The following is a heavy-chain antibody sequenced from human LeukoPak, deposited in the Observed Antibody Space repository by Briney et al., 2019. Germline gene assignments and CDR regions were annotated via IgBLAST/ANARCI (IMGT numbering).Heavy chain of an antibody. V-gene: IGHV1-2*02. CDR2: INPNSGGT. J-gene: IGHJ4*02. Sequence: GASVKVSCKASGYTFTGYYMHWVRQAPGQGLEWMGWINPNSGGTNYAQKFQGRVTMTRDASISTAYMELSRLRSGDTAVYYCARIHGVTTSPFDYWGQGTLVTVSS. CDR3: ARIHGVTTSPFDY. D-gene: IGHD4-17*01. CDR1: GYTFTGYY.